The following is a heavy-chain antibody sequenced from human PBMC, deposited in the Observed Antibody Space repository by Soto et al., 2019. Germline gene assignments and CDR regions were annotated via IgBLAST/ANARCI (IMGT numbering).Heavy chain of an antibody. D-gene: IGHD6-19*01. CDR1: GFSLSSPAVG. CDR3: AHGSGWLSDY. Sequence: QITLKESGPPLVKPTQTLTLTCTFSGFSLSSPAVGVNWIRQPPGKALEWLALLYWDDDKQYSPSLRRRLTIAQDTSKHQVVLTMPNMAPVDTATYYCAHGSGWLSDYWGQGTLVTVSS. J-gene: IGHJ4*02. V-gene: IGHV2-5*02. CDR2: LYWDDDK.